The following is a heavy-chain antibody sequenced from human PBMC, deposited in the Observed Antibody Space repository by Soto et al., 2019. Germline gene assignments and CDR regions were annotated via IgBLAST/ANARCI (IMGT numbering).Heavy chain of an antibody. J-gene: IGHJ4*02. D-gene: IGHD2-15*01. V-gene: IGHV4-34*01. CDR2: INHSGST. Sequence: PSETLSLTCTVSSGSISTYYWSWIRQPPGKGLEWIGEINHSGSTNYNPSLKSRVTISVDTSKNQFSLKLSSVTAADTAVYYCARGSHCSGGSCYLTWGQGTLVTVSS. CDR3: ARGSHCSGGSCYLT. CDR1: SGSISTYY.